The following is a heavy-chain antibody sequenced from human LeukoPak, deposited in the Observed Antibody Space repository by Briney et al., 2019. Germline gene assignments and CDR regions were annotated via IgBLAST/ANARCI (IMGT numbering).Heavy chain of an antibody. V-gene: IGHV5-51*01. Sequence: GESLKISCKGSGYSFTSYWIGWGRQLPGKGLEGRGIIYPGDSDTRYSPSFQGQVTISADNSISTAYLQWSSLKASDTAMYYCARLGTVEMATIRAFDIWGQGPMVTVSS. CDR2: IYPGDSDT. CDR1: GYSFTSYW. J-gene: IGHJ3*02. CDR3: ARLGTVEMATIRAFDI. D-gene: IGHD5-24*01.